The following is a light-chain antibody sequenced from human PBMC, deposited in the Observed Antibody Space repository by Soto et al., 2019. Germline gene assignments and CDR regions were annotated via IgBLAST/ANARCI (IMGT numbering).Light chain of an antibody. CDR2: GAS. Sequence: EIVMTQSPATLSVSPGERATLSCRASQSVSSNLAWYQQKPGQAPRLLIYGASTRATGIPARFSGSGSGTAFTLTISILQSEDFAVYYCQQYGTWWTFGQGTKVEIK. V-gene: IGKV3-15*01. CDR3: QQYGTWWT. CDR1: QSVSSN. J-gene: IGKJ1*01.